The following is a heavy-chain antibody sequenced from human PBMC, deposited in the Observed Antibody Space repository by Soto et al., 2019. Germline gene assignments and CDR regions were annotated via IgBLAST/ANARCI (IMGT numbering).Heavy chain of an antibody. D-gene: IGHD4-17*01. CDR2: ISGSGGST. Sequence: GGSLRLSCAASGFTFSSYAMSWVRHAPGKGLEWVSAISGSGGSTYYADSVKGRFTISRDNSKNTLYLQMNSLRAEDTAVYYCAKFGDYGDRSDYWGRGTLVTVSS. J-gene: IGHJ4*02. CDR1: GFTFSSYA. V-gene: IGHV3-23*01. CDR3: AKFGDYGDRSDY.